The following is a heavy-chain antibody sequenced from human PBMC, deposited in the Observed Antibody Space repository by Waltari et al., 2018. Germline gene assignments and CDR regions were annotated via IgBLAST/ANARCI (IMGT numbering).Heavy chain of an antibody. D-gene: IGHD3-10*01. CDR1: GYPFTTNA. Sequence: QVQLVQSGAEVEKPGASVTVSCKASGYPFTTNASDWVRQATGQGLEWMGWMNPNSGNTGYAQKFQGRVTMTRSTSISTAYMEVSRLRSEDTAVYYCARVGSRGIDYWGQGTLVTVSS. V-gene: IGHV1-8*01. CDR3: ARVGSRGIDY. J-gene: IGHJ4*02. CDR2: MNPNSGNT.